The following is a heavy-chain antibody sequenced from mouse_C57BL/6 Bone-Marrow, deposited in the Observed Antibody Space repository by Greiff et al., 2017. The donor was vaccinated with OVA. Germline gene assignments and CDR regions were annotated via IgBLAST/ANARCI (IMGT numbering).Heavy chain of an antibody. J-gene: IGHJ4*01. Sequence: EVNVVESGGGLVQPGGSLKLSCAASGFTFSDYGMAWVRQAPRKGPEWVAFISNLAYSIYYADTVTGRFTISRENAKNTLYLEMSSLRSEDTAMYYCARRGYYGSSYNYAMDYWGQGTSVTVSS. D-gene: IGHD1-1*01. CDR2: ISNLAYSI. CDR1: GFTFSDYG. CDR3: ARRGYYGSSYNYAMDY. V-gene: IGHV5-15*01.